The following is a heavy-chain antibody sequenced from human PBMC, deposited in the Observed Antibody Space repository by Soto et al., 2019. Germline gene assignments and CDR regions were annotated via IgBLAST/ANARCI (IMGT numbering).Heavy chain of an antibody. D-gene: IGHD3-22*01. CDR1: GYTFTSYG. Sequence: ASVKVSCKASGYTFTSYGISWVRQAPGQGLEWMGWISAYNGNTNYAQKLQGRVTMTTDTSTSTAYMELRSLRSDDTAVYYCARDVLIVDQHMGTVYWGQGTLVTVSS. CDR2: ISAYNGNT. J-gene: IGHJ4*02. CDR3: ARDVLIVDQHMGTVY. V-gene: IGHV1-18*04.